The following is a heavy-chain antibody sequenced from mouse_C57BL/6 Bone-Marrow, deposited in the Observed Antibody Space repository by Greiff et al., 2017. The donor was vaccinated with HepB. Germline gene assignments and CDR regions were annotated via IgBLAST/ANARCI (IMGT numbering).Heavy chain of an antibody. CDR2: INPNYGTT. V-gene: IGHV1-39*01. J-gene: IGHJ1*03. Sequence: VQLQQSGPELVKPGASVKISCKASGYSFTDYNLNWVKQRNGKSLEWIGVINPNYGTTRYNQKFKGKATLTVDQSSSTAYMQLNSLTSEDSAVYYCARGYDIRWYFDVWGTGTTVTVSS. CDR1: GYSFTDYN. D-gene: IGHD2-2*01. CDR3: ARGYDIRWYFDV.